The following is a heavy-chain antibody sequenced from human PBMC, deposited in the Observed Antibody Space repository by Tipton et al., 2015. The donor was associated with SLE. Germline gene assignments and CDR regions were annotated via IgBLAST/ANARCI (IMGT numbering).Heavy chain of an antibody. Sequence: QSGAEVKEPGPSVKVSCKASGDTFNTYAFTWVRQAPGQGLEWMGAIIPIIGITKYAQDFQDRVTISTDESTNTAYMELTSLTSDDTAVYLCARGRDQLPTSDYWGQGTLVTVSS. V-gene: IGHV1-69*05. CDR2: IIPIIGIT. CDR1: GDTFNTYA. CDR3: ARGRDQLPTSDY. D-gene: IGHD2-2*01. J-gene: IGHJ4*02.